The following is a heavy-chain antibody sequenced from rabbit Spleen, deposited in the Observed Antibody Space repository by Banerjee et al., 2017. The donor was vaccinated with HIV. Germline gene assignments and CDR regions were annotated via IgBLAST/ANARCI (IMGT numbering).Heavy chain of an antibody. CDR2: IYTGGGSA. Sequence: QSLEESGGDLFKPGASLTLTCTASGFDFGSTYWICWVRQAPGKGLEWIGCIYTGGGSAYYASWAKGRFTISKTSSTTVTLQMTSLTAADTATYFCADFAYVSGYNYKLSRLDRWGPGTLVTVS. CDR1: GFDFGSTYW. V-gene: IGHV1S40*01. CDR3: ADFAYVSGYNYKLSRLDR. J-gene: IGHJ3*01. D-gene: IGHD1-1*01.